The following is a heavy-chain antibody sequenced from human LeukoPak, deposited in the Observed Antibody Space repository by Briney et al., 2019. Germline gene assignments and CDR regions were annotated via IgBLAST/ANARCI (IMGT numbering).Heavy chain of an antibody. CDR2: IVVGSGNT. J-gene: IGHJ3*02. V-gene: IGHV1-58*02. D-gene: IGHD3-22*01. CDR1: GFTFTSSA. CDR3: AAPLTMITLNVFDI. Sequence: ASVKVSCKASGFTFTSSAMQWVRQARGQRLEWIGWIVVGSGNTNYAQKFQERVTITRDTSTSTAYMELSSLRSEDTAVYYCAAPLTMITLNVFDIWGQGTMVTVSS.